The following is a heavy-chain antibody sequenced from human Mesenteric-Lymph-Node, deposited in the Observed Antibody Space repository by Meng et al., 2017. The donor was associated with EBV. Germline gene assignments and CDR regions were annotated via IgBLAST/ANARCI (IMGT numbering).Heavy chain of an antibody. V-gene: IGHV4-39*07. J-gene: IGHJ4*01. CDR1: GDSISSPSYY. Sequence: LQRQESGPGPVNPSETLSLTCTVSGDSISSPSYYWGWIRQSPGKGLEWIGSIYYSGNTYYNPSLKSRVTISVDTSKNQFSLKLSSVTAADTAVYYCTRDHSNSGWFPYWGQGTLVTVSS. CDR3: TRDHSNSGWFPY. CDR2: IYYSGNT. D-gene: IGHD6-19*01.